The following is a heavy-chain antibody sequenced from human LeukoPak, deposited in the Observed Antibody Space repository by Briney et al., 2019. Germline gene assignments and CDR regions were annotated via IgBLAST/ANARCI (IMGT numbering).Heavy chain of an antibody. D-gene: IGHD3-22*01. CDR2: IYPGDSDA. J-gene: IGHJ3*02. CDR3: ARLTVRGYYDSSGYPSDAFDI. Sequence: GESLKISCKGSGYSFTTYWIGWVRQMPGKGLEWMGIIYPGDSDARYSPSFQGQVTISADKSISTAYLQWSSLKASDTAMYYCARLTVRGYYDSSGYPSDAFDIWGQGTMVTVSS. CDR1: GYSFTTYW. V-gene: IGHV5-51*01.